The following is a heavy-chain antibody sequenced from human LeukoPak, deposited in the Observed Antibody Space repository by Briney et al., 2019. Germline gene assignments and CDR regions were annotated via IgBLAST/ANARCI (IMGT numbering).Heavy chain of an antibody. CDR2: IEQDGSEK. CDR1: GFTFSSYW. V-gene: IGHV3-7*03. CDR3: ARDSHYDILTGSHDAFDI. Sequence: GGSLRLSCAASGFTFSSYWMSWVRQAPGKGLEWVANIEQDGSEKYYVDSVKGRFTISRDNAKNSLYLQMNSLRAEDTAVYYCARDSHYDILTGSHDAFDIWGQGTMVTVSS. J-gene: IGHJ3*02. D-gene: IGHD3-9*01.